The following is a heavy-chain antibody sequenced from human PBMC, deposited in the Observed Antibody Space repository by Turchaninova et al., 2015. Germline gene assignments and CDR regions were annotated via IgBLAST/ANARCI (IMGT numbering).Heavy chain of an antibody. CDR1: GGSLSSFY. J-gene: IGHJ4*02. Sequence: QVQLQQWGAGLLQPSEPLSPPCAAYGGSLSSFYWSWIRQPPGKGPKWIADINHRGRTNYKSSLESRVTISIDTSKSQFSLELTSVTAADTAVYYCARGGGGWYPDYWGQGTLVTVSS. CDR3: ARGGGGWYPDY. V-gene: IGHV4-34*01. CDR2: INHRGRT. D-gene: IGHD6-19*01.